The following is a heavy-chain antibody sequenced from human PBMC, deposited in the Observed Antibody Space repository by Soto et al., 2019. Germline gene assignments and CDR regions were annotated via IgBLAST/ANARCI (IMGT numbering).Heavy chain of an antibody. V-gene: IGHV4-39*01. D-gene: IGHD3-10*01. J-gene: IGHJ5*02. Sequence: QLQLQESGPGLVKPSETLSLTCTVSGGSISSSGYYWAWIRQPPGKGLEWIGSIYYSGSTNNNPSLKRRVTISVDTSKNQFSLKLSSVTAADTAVYYCARQLLVRREANWFDPWGQGTLVTVSS. CDR1: GGSISSSGYY. CDR3: ARQLLVRREANWFDP. CDR2: IYYSGST.